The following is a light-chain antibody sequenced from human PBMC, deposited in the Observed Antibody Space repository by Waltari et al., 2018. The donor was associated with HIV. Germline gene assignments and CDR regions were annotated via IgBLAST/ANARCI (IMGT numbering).Light chain of an antibody. V-gene: IGKV1-5*03. CDR3: QQRDKWPPSYT. Sequence: DIQMTQSPSTLSASVGDRVTITCRASQSISTWLAWYQQKPGKAPKLLIYKASSLESGVPSRFSGTGSGTEFTLTISSLQPEDFAVYYCQQRDKWPPSYTFGQGTRVEI. CDR2: KAS. CDR1: QSISTW. J-gene: IGKJ2*01.